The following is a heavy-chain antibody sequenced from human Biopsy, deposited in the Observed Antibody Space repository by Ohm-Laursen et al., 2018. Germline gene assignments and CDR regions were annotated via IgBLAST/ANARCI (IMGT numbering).Heavy chain of an antibody. V-gene: IGHV4-59*08. Sequence: SDTLSLTCTVSGGSFSGYYWSWIRQPPGKGLEWIGYISGSSNTNYNPSLKSRVTLSTDTSETQFSLRLSSVTAADTAVYYCARDDAVTVIRGLYYWGQGALVTVSS. CDR2: ISGSSNT. CDR3: ARDDAVTVIRGLYY. CDR1: GGSFSGYY. J-gene: IGHJ4*02. D-gene: IGHD2-21*02.